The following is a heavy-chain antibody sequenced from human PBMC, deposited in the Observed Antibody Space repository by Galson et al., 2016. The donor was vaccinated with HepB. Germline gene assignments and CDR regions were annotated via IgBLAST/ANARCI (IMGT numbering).Heavy chain of an antibody. CDR3: AKVADYGDYVIDY. CDR2: ISYDGSIK. J-gene: IGHJ4*02. CDR1: RFTFSRYG. D-gene: IGHD4-17*01. Sequence: SLRLSCAASRFTFSRYGMHWVRQAPGKGLEWVSVISYDGSIKYYADSVKGRFTISRDNSKNKMYLQMNSLRAEDTAVYFCAKVADYGDYVIDYWGQGTLVTVSS. V-gene: IGHV3-30*18.